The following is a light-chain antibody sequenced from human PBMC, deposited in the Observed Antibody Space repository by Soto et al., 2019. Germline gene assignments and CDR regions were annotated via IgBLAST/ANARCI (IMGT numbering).Light chain of an antibody. J-gene: IGKJ4*01. CDR2: DAS. Sequence: DIQLTQSSSFLSASVGDRVTITCRASQGISTFLAWYQQHPGTAPKRLIYDASNLQSGVPSRFSGSGSGTEFTLTISSLQPEDFATYYCQQVNNYPLTFGGGTKVDI. CDR1: QGISTF. CDR3: QQVNNYPLT. V-gene: IGKV1-9*01.